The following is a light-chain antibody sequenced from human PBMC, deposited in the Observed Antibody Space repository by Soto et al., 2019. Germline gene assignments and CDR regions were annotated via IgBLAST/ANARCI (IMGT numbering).Light chain of an antibody. CDR2: KAS. Sequence: DIQMTQSPSTLSASVGVRVTITCRASQSISTWLAWYQQKPGKAPKLLIYKASSLEGGVPSRFSGSGSGTEFTLTISSLQPDDFAPYYCQQYLNRWTSGHGTKVDIK. CDR3: QQYLNRWT. V-gene: IGKV1-5*03. J-gene: IGKJ1*01. CDR1: QSISTW.